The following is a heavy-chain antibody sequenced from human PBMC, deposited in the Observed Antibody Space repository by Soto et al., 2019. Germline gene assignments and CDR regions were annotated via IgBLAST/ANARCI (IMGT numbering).Heavy chain of an antibody. CDR1: GFSFDEHA. Sequence: EVHLVESGGGLVQPGRSLRLSCAASGFSFDEHAMHWVRQAPGKGLEWVSGISWNSGNIGYADSVKGRFTISRDNAKNSLYLQMNSLRAGDTALYYCAQANVNTPKLIGFHFDFWGQGTLVTVSS. D-gene: IGHD5-18*01. CDR2: ISWNSGNI. V-gene: IGHV3-9*01. J-gene: IGHJ4*02. CDR3: AQANVNTPKLIGFHFDF.